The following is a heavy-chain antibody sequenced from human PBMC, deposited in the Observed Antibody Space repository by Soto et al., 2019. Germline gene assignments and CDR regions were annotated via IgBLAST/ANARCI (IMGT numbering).Heavy chain of an antibody. D-gene: IGHD2-2*01. J-gene: IGHJ6*02. CDR1: GGSISSSSYY. CDR2: IYYSGST. Sequence: SETLSLTCTVSGGSISSSSYYWGWIRQPPGKGLEWIGSIYYSGSTYYNPSLKSRVTISVDTSKNQFSLKLSSVTAADTAVYYCARTLGYCSSTSCRMHYHYYYGMDVWGQGTTVTVSS. V-gene: IGHV4-39*01. CDR3: ARTLGYCSSTSCRMHYHYYYGMDV.